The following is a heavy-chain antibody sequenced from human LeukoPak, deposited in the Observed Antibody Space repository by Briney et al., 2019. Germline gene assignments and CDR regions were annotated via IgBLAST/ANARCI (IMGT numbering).Heavy chain of an antibody. CDR2: ISYDRSNK. CDR3: AKAGMATYFEREDY. Sequence: GGSLRLSCAASGFTFSNYGMHWVRQAPGKGLEWVAVISYDRSNKYYADSVKGRFTISRDNSKNTLYLQMNSLRAEDTAVYYCAKAGMATYFEREDYWGQGTLVTVSS. CDR1: GFTFSNYG. J-gene: IGHJ4*02. V-gene: IGHV3-30*18. D-gene: IGHD5-24*01.